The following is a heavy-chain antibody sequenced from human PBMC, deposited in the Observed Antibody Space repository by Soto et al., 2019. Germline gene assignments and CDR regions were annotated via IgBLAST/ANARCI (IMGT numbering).Heavy chain of an antibody. CDR1: GFTFSSYA. Sequence: EVQLLESGGGLVQPGGSLRLSCAASGFTFSSYAMSWVRQAPGKGLEWVSAISGSGGSTYYSDSVKGRFTISRDNSKNPLYLQMNSLRAEDTAVYYRATIVYYGGNSGWYFDLWGRGTLVTVSS. J-gene: IGHJ2*01. V-gene: IGHV3-23*01. CDR2: ISGSGGST. D-gene: IGHD4-17*01. CDR3: ATIVYYGGNSGWYFDL.